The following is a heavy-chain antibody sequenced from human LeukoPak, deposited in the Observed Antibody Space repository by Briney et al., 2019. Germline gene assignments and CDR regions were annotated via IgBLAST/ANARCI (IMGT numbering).Heavy chain of an antibody. Sequence: SETLSLTCTVSGGSISSGSYYWSWIRQPAGKGLEWIGRIYTSGSTNYNPSLKSRVTISVDTSKNQFSLKLSSVTAADTAVYYCARLEAAGAYYFDYWGQGTLVTVSS. V-gene: IGHV4-61*02. CDR2: IYTSGST. CDR3: ARLEAAGAYYFDY. CDR1: GGSISSGSYY. D-gene: IGHD6-13*01. J-gene: IGHJ4*02.